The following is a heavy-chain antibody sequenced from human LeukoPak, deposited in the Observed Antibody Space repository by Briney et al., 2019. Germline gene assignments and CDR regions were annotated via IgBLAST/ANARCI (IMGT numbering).Heavy chain of an antibody. CDR3: AGSSSWFLRPFDY. Sequence: SVKVSCTASGGTFSSYAISWVRQAPGQGLEWMGRIIPILGIANYAQKFQGRVTITADKSTSTAYMELSSLRSEDTAVYYCAGSSSWFLRPFDYWGQGTLVTVSS. CDR2: IIPILGIA. J-gene: IGHJ4*02. D-gene: IGHD6-13*01. CDR1: GGTFSSYA. V-gene: IGHV1-69*04.